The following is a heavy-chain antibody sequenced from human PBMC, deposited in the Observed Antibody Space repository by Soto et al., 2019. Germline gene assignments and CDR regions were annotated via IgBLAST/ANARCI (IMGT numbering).Heavy chain of an antibody. CDR1: GVSISSGNW. J-gene: IGHJ5*02. CDR2: IHRGGST. V-gene: IGHV4-4*02. CDR3: ARVWAKGSGSYLNT. Sequence: QVHLQESGPGLVQPSGTLSLTCAVSGVSISSGNWWSWVRQAPGRGLEWIGEIHRGGSTNYSPSFKSRVAMSVDKTTNHFSLKLTSVTAVDTALYFCARVWAKGSGSYLNTWGQGTLVTVSS. D-gene: IGHD3-10*01.